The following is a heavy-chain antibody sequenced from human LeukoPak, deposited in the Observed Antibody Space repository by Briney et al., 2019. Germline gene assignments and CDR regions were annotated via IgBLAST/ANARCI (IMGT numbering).Heavy chain of an antibody. V-gene: IGHV1-69*05. CDR3: ATPGGGSGWYEDAFDI. Sequence: SVKVSCKASGYTFTSYGISWVRQAPGQGLEWMGGIIPIFGTANYAQKFQGRVTITTDESTSTAYMELSSLRSEDTAVYYCATPGGGSGWYEDAFDIWGQGTMVTVSS. CDR1: GYTFTSYG. CDR2: IIPIFGTA. D-gene: IGHD6-19*01. J-gene: IGHJ3*02.